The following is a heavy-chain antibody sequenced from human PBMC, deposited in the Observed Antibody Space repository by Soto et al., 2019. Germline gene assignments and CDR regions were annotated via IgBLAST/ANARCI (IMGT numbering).Heavy chain of an antibody. CDR2: IYWNSGTI. V-gene: IGHV3-9*01. CDR3: AKDNSLTTSYFAQ. CDR1: GFTFSSYA. Sequence: GGSLRLSCAASGFTFSSYAMHWVRQAPGKGLEWVSSIYWNSGTIDYADSVKGRFTISRDNAKNSLYLQMNSLRPEDTAFYYCAKDNSLTTSYFAQWGQGTLVTVSS. J-gene: IGHJ4*02. D-gene: IGHD1-1*01.